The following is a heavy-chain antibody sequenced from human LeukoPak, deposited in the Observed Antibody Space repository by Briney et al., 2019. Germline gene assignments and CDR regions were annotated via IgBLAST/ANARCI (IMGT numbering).Heavy chain of an antibody. CDR1: GYTFTSYG. CDR3: AREEMATIPNYYYGMDV. D-gene: IGHD5-24*01. CDR2: ISAYNGNT. Sequence: GASVKVSCKASGYTFTSYGISWVRQAPGQGLEWMGWISAYNGNTNYAQKLQGGVTMTTDTSTSTAYMELRSLRSDDTAVYYCAREEMATIPNYYYGMDVWGQGTTVTVSS. J-gene: IGHJ6*02. V-gene: IGHV1-18*01.